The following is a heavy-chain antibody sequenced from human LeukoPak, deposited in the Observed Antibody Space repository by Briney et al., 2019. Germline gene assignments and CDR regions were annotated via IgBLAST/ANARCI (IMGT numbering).Heavy chain of an antibody. Sequence: QPGGSLRLSCAASGLTFSSYAMSWVRQAPGKGLEWVSAISGSGGSTYYGDSVKGRFTISRDNSKNTLYLQMNSLRAEDTAVYYCAKDLGIAAAGRYYFDYWGQGTLVTVSS. CDR3: AKDLGIAAAGRYYFDY. J-gene: IGHJ4*02. V-gene: IGHV3-23*01. D-gene: IGHD6-13*01. CDR1: GLTFSSYA. CDR2: ISGSGGST.